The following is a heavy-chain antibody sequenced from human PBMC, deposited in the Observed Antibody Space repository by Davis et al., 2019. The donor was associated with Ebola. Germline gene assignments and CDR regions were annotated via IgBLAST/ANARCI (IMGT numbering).Heavy chain of an antibody. CDR1: GGSISAYY. J-gene: IGHJ6*02. D-gene: IGHD3-3*01. Sequence: SETLSLTCTVPGGSISAYYWSWIRQPPGKALECIGYIYYSGSTTYNPPLKSRVTISLDTSKNQFSLKLSSVTAADTAVYYCARVIGHYDFWSGSISDYGLDVWGQGTTVTVSS. CDR2: IYYSGST. CDR3: ARVIGHYDFWSGSISDYGLDV. V-gene: IGHV4-59*01.